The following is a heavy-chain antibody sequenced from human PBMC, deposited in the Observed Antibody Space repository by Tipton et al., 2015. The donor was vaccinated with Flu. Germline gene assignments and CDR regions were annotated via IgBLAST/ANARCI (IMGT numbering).Heavy chain of an antibody. CDR3: ARPPLPDGSYQHWYFDL. D-gene: IGHD1-26*01. J-gene: IGHJ2*01. V-gene: IGHV1-2*06. Sequence: QVQLVQSGAEVKKPGASVKVSCKASGYTFTGYYMHWVRQAPGQGLEWMGRINPNSGGTNYAQKFQGRVTMTRDTSISTAYMELSRLRSDDTAVYYCARPPLPDGSYQHWYFDLWGRGTLVTVSS. CDR2: INPNSGGT. CDR1: GYTFTGYY.